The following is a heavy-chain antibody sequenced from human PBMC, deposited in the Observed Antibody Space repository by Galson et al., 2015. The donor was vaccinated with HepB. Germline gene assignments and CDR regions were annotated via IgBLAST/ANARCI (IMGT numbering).Heavy chain of an antibody. CDR3: ARVHF. J-gene: IGHJ4*02. D-gene: IGHD3-3*02. Sequence: SLRLSCAASGFTFSSYAMHWVRQAPGKGLEWVAVISYDGSNKYYADSVKGRFTISRDNSKNTLYLQMNSLRAEDTAVYYCARVHFWGQGTLVTVSS. CDR2: ISYDGSNK. V-gene: IGHV3-30*04. CDR1: GFTFSSYA.